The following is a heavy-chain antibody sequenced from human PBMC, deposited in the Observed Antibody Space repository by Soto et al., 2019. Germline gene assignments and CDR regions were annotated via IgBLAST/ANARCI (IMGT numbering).Heavy chain of an antibody. CDR1: GDSVSSNSAA. CDR2: TYYRSKWYN. CDR3: ARDRTPEGYYYYYGTDV. D-gene: IGHD2-15*01. V-gene: IGHV6-1*01. Sequence: SQTLSLTCAISGDSVSSNSAACNWIRQSPSRGLEWLGRTYYRSKWYNDYAVSVKSRITINPDTSKNQFSLQLNSVTPEDTAVYYCARDRTPEGYYYYYGTDVWGQGTTVTVSS. J-gene: IGHJ6*02.